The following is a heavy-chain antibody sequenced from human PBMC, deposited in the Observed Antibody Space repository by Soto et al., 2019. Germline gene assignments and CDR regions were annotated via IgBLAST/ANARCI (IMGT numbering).Heavy chain of an antibody. D-gene: IGHD3-10*01. J-gene: IGHJ3*02. CDR1: GGTLSDHG. Sequence: QVQLEQSGAEVKKPGSSVKISCKASGGTLSDHGVSWLRQAPGQGLEWVGGTIPVFNTAKYAPKFQGRVTIEADTSTNIADMELGSLRSDDTAFYYCARGVYGSGNYYTGPSAFDIWGQGTLVIVSS. CDR3: ARGVYGSGNYYTGPSAFDI. V-gene: IGHV1-69*06. CDR2: TIPVFNTA.